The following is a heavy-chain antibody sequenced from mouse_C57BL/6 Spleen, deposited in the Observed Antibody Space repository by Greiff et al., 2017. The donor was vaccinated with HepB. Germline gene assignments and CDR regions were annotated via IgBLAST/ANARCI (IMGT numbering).Heavy chain of an antibody. CDR2: IYPGDGDT. CDR1: GYAFSSSW. Sequence: QVQLKQSGPELVKPGASVKISCKASGYAFSSSWMNWVKQRPGKGLEWIGRIYPGDGDTNYNGKFKGKATLTADKSSSTAYMQLSSLTSEDSAVYFCARCQGPGQDYYGSSSFAYWGQGTLVTVSA. CDR3: ARCQGPGQDYYGSSSFAY. V-gene: IGHV1-82*01. J-gene: IGHJ3*01. D-gene: IGHD1-1*01.